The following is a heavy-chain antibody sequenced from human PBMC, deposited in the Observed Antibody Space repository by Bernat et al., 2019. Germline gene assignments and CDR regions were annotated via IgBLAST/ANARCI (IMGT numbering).Heavy chain of an antibody. CDR2: LSAYNGNT. J-gene: IGHJ4*02. V-gene: IGHV1-18*01. D-gene: IGHD6-6*01. CDR1: GWACTSYG. CDR3: SREGSSSEPDY. Sequence: GGWGGGCGGAGGWACTSYGVGGVRRAPGQGRGWMGWLSAYNGNTTYAQKLQGRVTMTTDTSTSTAYMELRSLRSDDTAVYYWSREGSSSEPDYWGQGTLVTVSS.